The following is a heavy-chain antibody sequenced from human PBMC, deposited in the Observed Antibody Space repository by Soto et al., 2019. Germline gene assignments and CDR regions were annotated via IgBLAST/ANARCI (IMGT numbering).Heavy chain of an antibody. Sequence: GVSLRLSCAASGFPFTSYAMAWVRQALGTGLEWVSHISGTGSSTYYADSVKGRFTISRDSSRNTLYLQMSGLTVDDTAVYFCATTLRSELTHFDVCG. J-gene: IGHJ3*01. CDR2: ISGTGSST. CDR3: ATTLRSELTHFDV. CDR1: GFPFTSYA. V-gene: IGHV3-23*01. D-gene: IGHD3-9*01.